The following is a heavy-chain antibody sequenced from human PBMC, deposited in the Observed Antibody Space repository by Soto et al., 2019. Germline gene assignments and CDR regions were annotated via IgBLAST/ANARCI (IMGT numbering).Heavy chain of an antibody. D-gene: IGHD3-10*01. CDR3: AREDSYGSGPWY. V-gene: IGHV1-18*01. CDR2: ISVYNGNT. J-gene: IGHJ4*02. Sequence: QVQLVQSGAEVKKPGASVKVSCKASGYTFTSYGISWVRQAPGQGLEWMGWISVYNGNTNYAQKLQGRVTMPTATPTRTAYMELRSPRPDYTAVYYCAREDSYGSGPWYWGQEPRVTVSS. CDR1: GYTFTSYG.